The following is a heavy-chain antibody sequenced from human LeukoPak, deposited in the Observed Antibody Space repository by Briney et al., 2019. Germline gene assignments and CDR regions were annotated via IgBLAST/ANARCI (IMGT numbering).Heavy chain of an antibody. D-gene: IGHD3-22*01. CDR2: ISAYNGNT. J-gene: IGHJ4*02. Sequence: ASVKVSCKVSGYTFTDYYMHWVRQAPGQGLEWMGWISAYNGNTNYAQKLQGRVTMTTDTSTSTAYMELRSLRSDDTAVYYCARDPHRDYYDSSGSDYWGQGTLVTVSS. CDR3: ARDPHRDYYDSSGSDY. CDR1: GYTFTDYY. V-gene: IGHV1-18*04.